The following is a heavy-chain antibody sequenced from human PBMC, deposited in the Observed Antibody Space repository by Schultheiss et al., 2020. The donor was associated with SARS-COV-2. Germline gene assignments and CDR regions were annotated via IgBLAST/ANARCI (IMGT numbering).Heavy chain of an antibody. V-gene: IGHV4-61*08. CDR2: IYYSGST. CDR3: ARGRGVPAAISYYYGMDV. J-gene: IGHJ6*02. D-gene: IGHD2-2*01. Sequence: SETLSLTCTVSGGSISSGGYYWSWIRQHPGKGLEWIGYIYYSGSTNYNPSLKSRVTISVDTSKNQFSLKLSSVTAADTAVYYCARGRGVPAAISYYYGMDVWGQGTTVTVSS. CDR1: GGSISSGGYY.